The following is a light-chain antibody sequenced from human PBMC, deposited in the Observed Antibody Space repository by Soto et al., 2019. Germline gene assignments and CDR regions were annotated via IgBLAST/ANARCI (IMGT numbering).Light chain of an antibody. Sequence: DIQMTQSPSSRSASVRGRATITCRASQDIGKFLAWYQQKPEKVPKLLIYAASTLQSEVAPRFSGSGSGTDFPLTLSSLQPEDVATYYCQKYDSAPLFIFGPGTKVDIK. J-gene: IGKJ3*01. CDR2: AAS. CDR3: QKYDSAPLFI. CDR1: QDIGKF. V-gene: IGKV1-27*01.